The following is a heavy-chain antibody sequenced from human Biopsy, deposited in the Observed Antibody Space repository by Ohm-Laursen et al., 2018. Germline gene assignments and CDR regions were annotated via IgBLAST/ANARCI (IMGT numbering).Heavy chain of an antibody. CDR3: ATKLTGYFHH. CDR1: GGTFSNYG. D-gene: IGHD3-9*01. CDR2: NIPILGTG. J-gene: IGHJ1*01. Sequence: VKISCKAPGGTFSNYGVNWVRQAPGQGLEWLGGNIPILGTGNYAQKFQDRVTVAADTSTSTATMELRSLRSDDTAVYYCATKLTGYFHHWGQGTPVIVSS. V-gene: IGHV1-69*13.